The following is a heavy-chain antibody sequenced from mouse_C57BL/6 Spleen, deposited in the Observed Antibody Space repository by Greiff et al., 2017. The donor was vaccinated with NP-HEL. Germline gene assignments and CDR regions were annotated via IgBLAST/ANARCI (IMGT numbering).Heavy chain of an antibody. J-gene: IGHJ4*01. CDR3: AREGTVVAMDY. V-gene: IGHV1-55*01. CDR2: IYPGSGST. Sequence: QVQLQQPGAELVKPGASVKMSCKASGYTFTSYWITWVKQRPGQGLEWIGDIYPGSGSTNYNEKFKSKATLTVDTSSSTAYMQLRSLTSEDSAVDYCAREGTVVAMDYWGQGTSVTVSS. D-gene: IGHD1-1*01. CDR1: GYTFTSYW.